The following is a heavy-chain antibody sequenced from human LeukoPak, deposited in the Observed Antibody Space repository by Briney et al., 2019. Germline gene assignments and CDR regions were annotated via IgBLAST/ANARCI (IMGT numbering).Heavy chain of an antibody. J-gene: IGHJ3*02. Sequence: GGSLRLSCAASGFTFSSYAMHWVRQAPGKGLEGVAVISYDGSNKYYAVSVKGRFTISRDNSKNTLYLQMNSLRAEDTAVYYCARDGRYCSSTSCTTHAFDIWGQGTMVTVSS. CDR2: ISYDGSNK. V-gene: IGHV3-30-3*01. CDR3: ARDGRYCSSTSCTTHAFDI. CDR1: GFTFSSYA. D-gene: IGHD2-2*01.